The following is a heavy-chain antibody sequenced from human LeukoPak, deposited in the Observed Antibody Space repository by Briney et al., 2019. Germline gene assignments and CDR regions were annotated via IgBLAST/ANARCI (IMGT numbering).Heavy chain of an antibody. J-gene: IGHJ6*03. CDR2: IWYDGSNK. D-gene: IGHD3-3*01. CDR1: GFTFSSYG. CDR3: AKEERYYDFWSGYFASYYYYYMDV. V-gene: IGHV3-33*06. Sequence: PGRSLRLSCAASGFTFSSYGMHWVRQAPGKGLEWVAVIWYDGSNKYYADSVKGRFTISRDNSKNTLYLQINSLRAEDTAVYYCAKEERYYDFWSGYFASYYYYYMDVWGKGTTVTVSS.